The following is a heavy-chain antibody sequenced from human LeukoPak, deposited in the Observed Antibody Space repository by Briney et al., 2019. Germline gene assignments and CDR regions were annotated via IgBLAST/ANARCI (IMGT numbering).Heavy chain of an antibody. CDR2: ISSSSSYI. V-gene: IGHV3-21*01. CDR1: GFTFSSYS. CDR3: ARDRSGWYAFDI. D-gene: IGHD6-19*01. J-gene: IGHJ3*02. Sequence: GGSLRLSCAASGFTFSSYSMDWVRQAPGKGLEWVSSISSSSSYIYYADSVKGRFTISRDNAKNPLYLQMNSLRAEDTAVYYCARDRSGWYAFDIWGQGTMVTVSS.